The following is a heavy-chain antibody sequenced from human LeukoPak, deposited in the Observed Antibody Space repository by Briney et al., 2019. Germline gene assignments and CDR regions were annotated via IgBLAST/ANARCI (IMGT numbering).Heavy chain of an antibody. V-gene: IGHV1-69*02. CDR1: GGTFSSYT. D-gene: IGHD2-8*01. Sequence: SVKVSCKASGGTFSSYTISWVRQAPGQGLEWMGRIIPILGIVNYAQKFQGRVTITADKSTSTAYMELSSLRSEDTAVYYCARTLFVNGGNAFDIWGQGTMVTVSS. CDR2: IIPILGIV. CDR3: ARTLFVNGGNAFDI. J-gene: IGHJ3*02.